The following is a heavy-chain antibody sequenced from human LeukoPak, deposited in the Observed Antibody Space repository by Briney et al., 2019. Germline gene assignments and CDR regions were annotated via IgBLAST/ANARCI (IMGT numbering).Heavy chain of an antibody. V-gene: IGHV1-2*02. CDR2: IHPNNGGT. Sequence: ASVKVSCKASGYTLTGYYMHWVRQAPGQGLEWMGWIHPNNGGTNYAQKFQGRVTMTRDTSISTVYMELNGLIFDDTAVYFCARASYAWGQGSLVTVSS. J-gene: IGHJ5*02. D-gene: IGHD3-16*02. CDR1: GYTLTGYY. CDR3: ARASYA.